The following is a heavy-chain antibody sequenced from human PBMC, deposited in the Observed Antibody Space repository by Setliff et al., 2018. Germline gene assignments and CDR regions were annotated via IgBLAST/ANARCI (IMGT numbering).Heavy chain of an antibody. V-gene: IGHV3-7*01. Sequence: PGGSLRLSCTASGFSYSNCWVSWVRQAPGKGLEWLASINPHASEKYYVDSVKGRFTISRDNARNSMYLQMDSLRVEDTAVYYCARPLHIMGTSTDCAFDIWGQGTMVTVSS. D-gene: IGHD1-26*01. CDR1: GFSYSNCW. J-gene: IGHJ3*02. CDR3: ARPLHIMGTSTDCAFDI. CDR2: INPHASEK.